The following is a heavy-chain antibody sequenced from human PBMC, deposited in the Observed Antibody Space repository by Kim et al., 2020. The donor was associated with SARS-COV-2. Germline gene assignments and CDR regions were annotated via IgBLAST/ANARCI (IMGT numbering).Heavy chain of an antibody. D-gene: IGHD5-18*01. CDR3: AKGEGGYSYGYVDY. CDR2: ISYDGSNK. J-gene: IGHJ4*02. CDR1: GFTFSSYG. Sequence: GGSLRLSCAASGFTFSSYGMHWVRQAPGKGLEWVAVISYDGSNKYYADSVKGRFTISRDNSKNTLYLQMNSLRAEDTAVYYCAKGEGGYSYGYVDYWGQGTLVTVSS. V-gene: IGHV3-30*18.